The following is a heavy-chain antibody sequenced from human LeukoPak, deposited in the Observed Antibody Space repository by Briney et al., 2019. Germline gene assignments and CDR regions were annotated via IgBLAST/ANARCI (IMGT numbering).Heavy chain of an antibody. Sequence: GASVKVSCKASGYTFTRYYMHWVRQPPGQGLEWMGWINPNSGGTHYAQKFQGRVTMTRDTSISTAYMELNRLGSDDTGVYYCAREGSAAGTVFDYWGQGTLVTVSS. V-gene: IGHV1-2*02. D-gene: IGHD6-13*01. CDR1: GYTFTRYY. J-gene: IGHJ4*02. CDR2: INPNSGGT. CDR3: AREGSAAGTVFDY.